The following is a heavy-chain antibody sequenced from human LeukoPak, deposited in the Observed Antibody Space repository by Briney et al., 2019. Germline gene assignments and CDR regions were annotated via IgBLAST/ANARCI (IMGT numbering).Heavy chain of an antibody. D-gene: IGHD5-12*01. J-gene: IGHJ4*02. CDR2: ISGSGDRT. CDR3: AMSGYDYGY. V-gene: IGHV3-23*01. Sequence: GGSLRLSCAASGFTFSSYSMSWVRQAPGKGLEWVSGISGSGDRTYYADSVKGRFTVSRDNSKNTLYLQMNSLRAEDTAVYYCAMSGYDYGYWGQGTLVTVSS. CDR1: GFTFSSYS.